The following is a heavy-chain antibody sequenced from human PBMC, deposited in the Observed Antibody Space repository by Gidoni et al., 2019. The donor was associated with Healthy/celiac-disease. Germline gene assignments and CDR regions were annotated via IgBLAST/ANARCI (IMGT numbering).Heavy chain of an antibody. D-gene: IGHD2-21*02. Sequence: QVQLVESGGGVVQPGRSLRLSCAASGFTFSSYGMHWVRQAPGKGLEWVAVISYDGSNKYYADSVKGRFTISRDNSKNTLYLQMNSLRAEDTAVYYCASTYCGGDCYTPPTHWGQGTLVTVSS. CDR1: GFTFSSYG. V-gene: IGHV3-30*03. CDR3: ASTYCGGDCYTPPTH. J-gene: IGHJ1*01. CDR2: ISYDGSNK.